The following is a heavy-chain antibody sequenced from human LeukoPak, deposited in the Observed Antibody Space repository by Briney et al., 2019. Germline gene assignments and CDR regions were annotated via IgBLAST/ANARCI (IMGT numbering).Heavy chain of an antibody. CDR1: GGSISSSSYY. V-gene: IGHV4-39*01. D-gene: IGHD3-10*01. CDR3: ARSGLLWFGSFDY. Sequence: SETLSLTCTVSGGSISSSSYYCGWIRQPPGKGLEWIGSIYYSGSTYYNPSLKSRVTISVDTSKNQFSLKLSSVTAADTAVYYCARSGLLWFGSFDYWGQGTLVTVSS. CDR2: IYYSGST. J-gene: IGHJ4*02.